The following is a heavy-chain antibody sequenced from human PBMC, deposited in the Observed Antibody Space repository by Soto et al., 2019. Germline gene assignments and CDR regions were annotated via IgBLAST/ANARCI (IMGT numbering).Heavy chain of an antibody. J-gene: IGHJ5*02. CDR3: ARDPHEFWTSYWFDP. D-gene: IGHD3-3*01. V-gene: IGHV1-18*04. CDR2: ISAYNGNT. CDR1: GYSFTSYG. Sequence: ASVKVSCKASGYSFTSYGISWVRQAPGQGLEWMGWISAYNGNTNYAQKLQGRVTMTTDTSTSTAYMELRSLRSDDTAVYYCARDPHEFWTSYWFDPWGQGTPVTVSS.